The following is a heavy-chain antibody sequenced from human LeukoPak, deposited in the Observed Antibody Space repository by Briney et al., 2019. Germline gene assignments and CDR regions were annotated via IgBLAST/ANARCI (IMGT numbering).Heavy chain of an antibody. D-gene: IGHD3-10*01. J-gene: IGHJ4*02. V-gene: IGHV1-18*01. Sequence: ASVKVSCKASGYSFRNYGISWVRQAPGQGLEYMGWISVYNGNTNYAQRLQGRVTMTADTSTSTVYMELRSLRSDDTAVYYCARGGGGYYGSGSYLIDHWGQGTLVTVSS. CDR1: GYSFRNYG. CDR3: ARGGGGYYGSGSYLIDH. CDR2: ISVYNGNT.